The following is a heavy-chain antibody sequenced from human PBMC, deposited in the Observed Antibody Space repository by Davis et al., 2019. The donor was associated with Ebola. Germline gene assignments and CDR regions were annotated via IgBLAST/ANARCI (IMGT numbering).Heavy chain of an antibody. CDR3: AREGGGDVAVVPAAQRAYYYYYMDV. CDR1: GYTFTSHG. V-gene: IGHV1-18*04. CDR2: ISGYNGNT. Sequence: SVKVSCKASGYTFTSHGISWVRQAPGQGLEWMGWISGYNGNTNYAQKLQGRVTMTTDTSTRTTYMELRSLRFDDTAVYYCAREGGGDVAVVPAAQRAYYYYYMDVWGKGTTVTVSS. J-gene: IGHJ6*03. D-gene: IGHD2-2*01.